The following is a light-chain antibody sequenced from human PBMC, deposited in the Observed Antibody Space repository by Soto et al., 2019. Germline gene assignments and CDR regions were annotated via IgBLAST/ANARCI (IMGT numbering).Light chain of an antibody. J-gene: IGKJ4*01. CDR3: QQRSIWPLT. Sequence: EVLLTQSPATLSVSPGESVTLSCMASQSINTFLAWDQQKPGQAPRLLIYDASSRAAGVHARFSGRGSGTDFTLTINSLEPEDFAVYHCQQRSIWPLTFGGGTRVE. CDR1: QSINTF. CDR2: DAS. V-gene: IGKV3-11*01.